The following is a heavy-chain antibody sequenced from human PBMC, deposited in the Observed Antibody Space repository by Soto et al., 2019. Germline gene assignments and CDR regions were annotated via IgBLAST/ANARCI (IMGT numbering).Heavy chain of an antibody. CDR1: GYTLAGYY. CDR2: INPNSGGT. J-gene: IGHJ6*02. CDR3: ANHCSSTSCYRGFNYYYGMDV. D-gene: IGHD2-2*02. V-gene: IGHV1-2*02. Sequence: GTSVKVTWEESGYTLAGYYMRWVRQAHGKGLEWMGWINPNSGGTNYAQKFQGRVTMTRDTSISTAYMELSRLRSDDTAVYYCANHCSSTSCYRGFNYYYGMDVWGQGTTVTVSS.